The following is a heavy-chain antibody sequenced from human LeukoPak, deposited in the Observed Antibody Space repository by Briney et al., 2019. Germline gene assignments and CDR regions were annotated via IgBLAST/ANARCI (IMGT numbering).Heavy chain of an antibody. V-gene: IGHV3-30*02. J-gene: IGHJ6*03. Sequence: PGGSLRLSCAASGFTSSSYGMHWVRQAPGKGLEWVAFIRYDGSNKYYADSVKGRFTISRDNSKNTLYLQMNSLRAEDTAVYYCAKDLRSSLSPYYYYYMDVWGKGTTVTVSS. D-gene: IGHD6-6*01. CDR1: GFTSSSYG. CDR3: AKDLRSSLSPYYYYYMDV. CDR2: IRYDGSNK.